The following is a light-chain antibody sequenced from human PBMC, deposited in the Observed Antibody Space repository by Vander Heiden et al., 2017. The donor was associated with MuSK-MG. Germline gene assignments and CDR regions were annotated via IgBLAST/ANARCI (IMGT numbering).Light chain of an antibody. CDR3: QQYVNPPKYIT. CDR1: QDISNY. V-gene: IGKV1-33*01. Sequence: DIQMTQSPSSLSASVGDRVTITCQASQDISNYLNWYQQKPGKAPKLLIYDASNLETGVPSRFTGTGSGTDFTFTISSLQPEDIATYYCQQYVNPPKYITFGGGTKVEIK. J-gene: IGKJ4*01. CDR2: DAS.